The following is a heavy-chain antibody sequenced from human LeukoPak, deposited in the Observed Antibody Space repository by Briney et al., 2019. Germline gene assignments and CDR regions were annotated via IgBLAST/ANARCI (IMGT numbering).Heavy chain of an antibody. CDR1: GGSISSYY. CDR3: ARRRLEMATIYYFDY. J-gene: IGHJ4*02. V-gene: IGHV4-59*08. D-gene: IGHD5-24*01. Sequence: NPSETLSLTCTVSGGSISSYYWSWIRQPPGKGLEWIGYIHYSGSTNYNPSLKSRVTISVDTSKNQFSLKLSSVTAADTAVYYCARRRLEMATIYYFDYWGQGTLVTVSS. CDR2: IHYSGST.